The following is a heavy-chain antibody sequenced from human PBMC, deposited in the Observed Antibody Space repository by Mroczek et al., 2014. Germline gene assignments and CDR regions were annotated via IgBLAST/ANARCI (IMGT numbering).Heavy chain of an antibody. CDR1: GGSISSGGYY. J-gene: IGHJ4*02. CDR2: IYYSGST. D-gene: IGHD3-16*02. CDR3: ARDVANVWGSYRIFDY. V-gene: IGHV4-31*03. Sequence: QVQLQESGPGLVKPSQTLSLTCTVSGGSISSGGYYWSWIRQHPGKGLEWIGYIYYSGSTYYNPSLKSRVTISVDTSKNQFSLKLSSVTAADTAVYYCARDVANVWGSYRIFDYWGQGTLVTVSS.